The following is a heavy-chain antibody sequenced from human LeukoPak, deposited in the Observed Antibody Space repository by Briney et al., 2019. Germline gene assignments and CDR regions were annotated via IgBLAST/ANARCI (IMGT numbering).Heavy chain of an antibody. CDR3: ARRDVGATIDY. D-gene: IGHD1-26*01. CDR2: ILYTGRT. Sequence: SETLSLTCTVSGDSISSSRFYWAWIRQPPGKGLEWIGSILYTGRTFYNPSLKSRVTISVDTSKNQFSLRLGSVTASDTAVYYCARRDVGATIDYWGQGTLVTGSS. CDR1: GDSISSSRFY. V-gene: IGHV4-39*01. J-gene: IGHJ4*02.